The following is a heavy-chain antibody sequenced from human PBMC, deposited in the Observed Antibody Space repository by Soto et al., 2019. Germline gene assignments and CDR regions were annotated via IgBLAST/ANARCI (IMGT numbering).Heavy chain of an antibody. J-gene: IGHJ4*02. Sequence: PSETLSLTCTVSGGSISSSSYYWGWIRQPPGKGLEWIGTIYYSGSIYYNPSLKSRITIFVDTAKNQFSLKLSSVTAADTAVYYCARHPKTYYYDSSGYPTGYFDYWGQGTLVTVSS. D-gene: IGHD3-22*01. CDR3: ARHPKTYYYDSSGYPTGYFDY. V-gene: IGHV4-39*01. CDR1: GGSISSSSYY. CDR2: IYYSGSI.